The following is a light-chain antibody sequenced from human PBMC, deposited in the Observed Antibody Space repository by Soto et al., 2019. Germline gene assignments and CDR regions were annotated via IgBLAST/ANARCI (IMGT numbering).Light chain of an antibody. CDR3: QQYSSLPWT. CDR1: QTVLYNSNNKNY. V-gene: IGKV4-1*01. J-gene: IGKJ1*01. CDR2: WAS. Sequence: DIVMTQSPESLAVSLGERATIKCKSSQTVLYNSNNKNYLAWYQQKPGQPPKLLIYWASTRESGVPDRFSGSGSGTDFTLTISSLQAEDVAVYFCQQYSSLPWTFGQGTKVEVK.